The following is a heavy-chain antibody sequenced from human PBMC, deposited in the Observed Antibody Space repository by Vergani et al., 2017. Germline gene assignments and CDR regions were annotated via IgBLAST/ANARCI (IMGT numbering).Heavy chain of an antibody. J-gene: IGHJ6*02. D-gene: IGHD6-13*01. CDR1: GGSISSYY. Sequence: QVQLQESGPGLVKPSETLSLTCTVSGGSISSYYWSWIRQPPGKGLEWIGYIYYSGSTNYNPSLKSRVTISVDTSENQFSLKLSSVTAADTAVYYCARGXNSSSWYYYYYYYGMDVWGQGTTVTVSS. CDR3: ARGXNSSSWYYYYYYYGMDV. V-gene: IGHV4-59*01. CDR2: IYYSGST.